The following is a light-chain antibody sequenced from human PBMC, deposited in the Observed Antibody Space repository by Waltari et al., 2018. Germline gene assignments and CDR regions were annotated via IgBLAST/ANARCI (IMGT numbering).Light chain of an antibody. CDR2: DDS. CDR1: NIGSKS. V-gene: IGLV3-21*04. J-gene: IGLJ2*01. CDR3: QVWDSSSDHPVV. Sequence: SYVLTQPPSVSVSPGKTARITCGGNNIGSKSVHWYQQKPGQAPVLVIYDDSDRPSGIPERFSGSNSGNTATRTISRVEAGDEADYYCQVWDSSSDHPVVFGGGTKLTVL.